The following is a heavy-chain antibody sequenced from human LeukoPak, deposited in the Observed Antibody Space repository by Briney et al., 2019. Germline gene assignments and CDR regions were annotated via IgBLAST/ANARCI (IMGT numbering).Heavy chain of an antibody. CDR2: ISYDGSNK. D-gene: IGHD1-1*01. CDR1: GFTFSSYA. Sequence: GGSLRLSCAASGFTFSSYAMHWVRQAPGKGLEWVAVISYDGSNKYYADSVKGRFTISRDNSKNTLYLQMNSLRAEDTAVYYCARASRTTSYYYGMDVWGQGTTVAVSS. J-gene: IGHJ6*02. V-gene: IGHV3-30-3*01. CDR3: ARASRTTSYYYGMDV.